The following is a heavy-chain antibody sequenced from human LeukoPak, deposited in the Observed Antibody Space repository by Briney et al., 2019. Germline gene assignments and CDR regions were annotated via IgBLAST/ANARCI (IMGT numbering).Heavy chain of an antibody. CDR1: GFTLSSYE. Sequence: PGGSLRLSCAASGFTLSSYEMNWVRQAPGKGLEWVSSISTSRSYIYYADSVKGRFTISRDNAKNSLYLQMNSLRAEDTAVYYCARDGDYYGSGSYRDGFDIWGQGTMVTVSS. D-gene: IGHD3-10*01. J-gene: IGHJ3*02. V-gene: IGHV3-21*01. CDR3: ARDGDYYGSGSYRDGFDI. CDR2: ISTSRSYI.